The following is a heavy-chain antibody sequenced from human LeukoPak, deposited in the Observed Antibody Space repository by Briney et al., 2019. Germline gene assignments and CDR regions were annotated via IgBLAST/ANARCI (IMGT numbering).Heavy chain of an antibody. CDR3: ATDHPAAG. V-gene: IGHV1-8*02. D-gene: IGHD6-13*01. J-gene: IGHJ4*02. CDR2: MNPNSGNT. CDR1: GYTFSNYA. Sequence: ASVKVSCKASGYTFSNYAMHWVRQATGQGLEWMGWMNPNSGNTGYAQKFQGRVTMTRNTSISTAYMELSSLRSEDTAVYYCATDHPAAGWGQGTLVTVSS.